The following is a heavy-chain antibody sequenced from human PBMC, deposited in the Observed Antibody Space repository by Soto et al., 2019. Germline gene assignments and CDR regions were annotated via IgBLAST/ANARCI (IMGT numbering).Heavy chain of an antibody. CDR2: MNPNSGNT. Sequence: QVQLVQSGAEVTKPGASVKVSCKASGYTSTSYDINWVRQATGQGLEWMGWMNPNSGNTGYAHKFQGRVTMTRNTSICTAYMELSSLRSDDTAVYYCARSVEWLASFDYWGQGTLVTVSS. D-gene: IGHD6-19*01. CDR1: GYTSTSYD. CDR3: ARSVEWLASFDY. J-gene: IGHJ4*02. V-gene: IGHV1-8*01.